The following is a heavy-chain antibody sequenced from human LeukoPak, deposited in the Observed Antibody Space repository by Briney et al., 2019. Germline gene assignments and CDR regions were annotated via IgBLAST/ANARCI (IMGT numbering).Heavy chain of an antibody. CDR1: GASLSDHY. CDR2: IDHIGNT. D-gene: IGHD2/OR15-2a*01. Sequence: PSETLSLTCAVFGASLSDHYWSWIRQPPGKGLEWIGEIDHIGNTDYNPSLKCRITISMDTSKNQISLKLPSVTAADTAVYSCARGKRRNSFKNVFEIWGQGTMITVSS. V-gene: IGHV4-34*01. J-gene: IGHJ3*02. CDR3: ARGKRRNSFKNVFEI.